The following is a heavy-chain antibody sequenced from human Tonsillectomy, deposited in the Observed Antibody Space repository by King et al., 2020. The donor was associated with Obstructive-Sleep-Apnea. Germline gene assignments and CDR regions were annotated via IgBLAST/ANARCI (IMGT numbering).Heavy chain of an antibody. CDR1: GFTFEDYA. D-gene: IGHD3-10*01. Sequence: VQLVESGGGLVQPGRSLRLSCVASGFTFEDYAMHWVRQVPGKGLEWVSGISWNSGRIGYADSVKGRFTISRDNAKNSLYLQMNSLRPDDTALYYCAKDIRGCWDYYGMDVWGQGTTVIVSS. CDR3: AKDIRGCWDYYGMDV. CDR2: ISWNSGRI. V-gene: IGHV3-9*01. J-gene: IGHJ6*02.